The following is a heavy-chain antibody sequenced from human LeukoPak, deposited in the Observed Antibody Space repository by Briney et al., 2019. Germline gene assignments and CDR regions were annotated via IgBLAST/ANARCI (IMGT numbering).Heavy chain of an antibody. CDR1: GFTVSSNY. D-gene: IGHD5-18*01. J-gene: IGHJ4*02. CDR3: AREIIQLPGYFDY. V-gene: IGHV3-53*01. CDR2: IYSGGST. Sequence: GGSLRLSCAASGFTVSSNYMSWVRQAPGNGLEWVSVIYSGGSTYYADSVKGRFTISRDNSKNTLYLQMNSLRAEDTAVYYCAREIIQLPGYFDYWGQGTLVSVSS.